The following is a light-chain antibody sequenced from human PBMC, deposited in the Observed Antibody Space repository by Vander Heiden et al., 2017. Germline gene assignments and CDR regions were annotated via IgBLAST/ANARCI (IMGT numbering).Light chain of an antibody. CDR2: PNN. J-gene: IGLJ2*01. CDR1: SSNIGSYT. V-gene: IGLV1-44*01. CDR3: AASDDTLTGLV. Sequence: SVLAQPLPASERTSERVTISCSGSSSNIGSYTVNWYQQLPGTGPKLLIYPNNPRPSGVPVRFSGSQSGTSASLAISWLQSEEEAEYPCAASDDTLTGLVFGLGTK.